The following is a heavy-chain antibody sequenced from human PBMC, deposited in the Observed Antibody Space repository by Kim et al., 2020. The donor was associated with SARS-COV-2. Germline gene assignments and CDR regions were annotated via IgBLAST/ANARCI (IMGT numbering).Heavy chain of an antibody. J-gene: IGHJ4*02. CDR2: IYYSGST. CDR1: GGSVSSGSYY. Sequence: SETLSLTCTVSGGSVSSGSYYWSWIRQPPGKGLEWIGYIYYSGSTNYNPSLKSRVTISVDTSKNQFSLKLSSVTAADTAVYYCARAPPNYYDSSGYYYFDYWGQGTLVTVSS. CDR3: ARAPPNYYDSSGYYYFDY. D-gene: IGHD3-22*01. V-gene: IGHV4-61*01.